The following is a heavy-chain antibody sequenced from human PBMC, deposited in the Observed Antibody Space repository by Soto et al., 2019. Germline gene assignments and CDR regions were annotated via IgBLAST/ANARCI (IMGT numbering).Heavy chain of an antibody. CDR3: AKDGWRYSYVGLAY. CDR1: GFTFSSYG. J-gene: IGHJ4*02. CDR2: ISYDGSSK. V-gene: IGHV3-30*18. Sequence: GGSLRLSCAASGFTFSSYGMHCVRQAPCKGLEWVAVISYDGSSKYYADSVKGRFTISRDKSKNTLYLQMNSLRAEDTAVYYCAKDGWRYSYVGLAYWGQGTLVTVSS. D-gene: IGHD5-18*01.